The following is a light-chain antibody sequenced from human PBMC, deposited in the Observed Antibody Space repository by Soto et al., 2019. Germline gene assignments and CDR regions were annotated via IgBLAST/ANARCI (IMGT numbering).Light chain of an antibody. CDR3: QQYGSSPKT. CDR2: DAS. J-gene: IGKJ1*01. CDR1: QSVSSY. Sequence: EIALTQSPATLSLSPGARATLSCRASQSVSSYLAWYQQKPGQAPRLLIYDASNRATGIPARFSGSGSGTDFTLTIGRLEPEDFAVYDCQQYGSSPKTFGQGTKVDIK. V-gene: IGKV3-20*01.